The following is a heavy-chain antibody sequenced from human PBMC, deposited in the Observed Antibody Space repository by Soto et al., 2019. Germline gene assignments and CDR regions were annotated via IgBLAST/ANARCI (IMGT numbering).Heavy chain of an antibody. Sequence: ASGKVSCEACGYTFIRYGISWVRQAPGQGLEWMGWISAYNGNTNYAQKLQGRVTMTTDTSTSTAYMELRSLRSDDTAVYYCARGRLRYCSGGSCYSIRYYYYGMDVWGQGTTVTVSS. CDR3: ARGRLRYCSGGSCYSIRYYYYGMDV. J-gene: IGHJ6*02. D-gene: IGHD2-15*01. V-gene: IGHV1-18*01. CDR1: GYTFIRYG. CDR2: ISAYNGNT.